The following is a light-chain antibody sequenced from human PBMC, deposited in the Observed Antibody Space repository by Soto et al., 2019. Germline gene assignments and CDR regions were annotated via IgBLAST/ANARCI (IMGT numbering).Light chain of an antibody. CDR3: NSYTTSNTRQIV. CDR2: DVS. V-gene: IGLV2-14*01. Sequence: QSALTQPASVSGSPGQSINISCTGTSSDDGSYNYVSWYQQHPGKAPKFMIYDVSSRPSGVSTRFSGSKSGNTASLTISGLQAEDEADYYCNSYTTSNTRQIVFGTGTKLTVL. J-gene: IGLJ1*01. CDR1: SSDDGSYNY.